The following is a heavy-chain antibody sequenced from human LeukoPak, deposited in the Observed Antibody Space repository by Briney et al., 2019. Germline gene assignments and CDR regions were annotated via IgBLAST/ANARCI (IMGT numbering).Heavy chain of an antibody. Sequence: GASVKVSCKASGYTFTGYYMHWVRQAPGQGLEWMGWINPNSGGTNYAQKFQGRVTMTRDTSISTAYMELSRLRSDDTAVYYCARRRAAAGKGGWFDPWGQGTLVTVSS. J-gene: IGHJ5*02. V-gene: IGHV1-2*02. D-gene: IGHD6-13*01. CDR3: ARRRAAAGKGGWFDP. CDR2: INPNSGGT. CDR1: GYTFTGYY.